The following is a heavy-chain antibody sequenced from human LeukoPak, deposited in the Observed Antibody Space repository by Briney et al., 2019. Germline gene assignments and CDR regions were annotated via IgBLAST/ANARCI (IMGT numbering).Heavy chain of an antibody. Sequence: GGSLRLSCAASGFTFSDYYMSWIRQAPGKGLEWIAYVGTAGKRMDYAESVRGRFTTSRDDAKSSLFLQMDSLTVEDTALYYCAKLIVPAANAVDSWGQGTLVTVSS. CDR3: AKLIVPAANAVDS. D-gene: IGHD2-2*01. V-gene: IGHV3-11*01. CDR2: VGTAGKRM. J-gene: IGHJ4*02. CDR1: GFTFSDYY.